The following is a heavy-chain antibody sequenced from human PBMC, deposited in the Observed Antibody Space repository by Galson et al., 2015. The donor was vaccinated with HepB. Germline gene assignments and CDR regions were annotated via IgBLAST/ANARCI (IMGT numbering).Heavy chain of an antibody. D-gene: IGHD3-22*01. V-gene: IGHV3-11*05. CDR3: ARGWGSYYDSSGYTLFDY. CDR1: GFTFSGYY. CDR2: ISSSSSYT. Sequence: SLRLSCAASGFTFSGYYMSWIRQAPGKGLEWVSYISSSSSYTNYADSVKGRFTIPRDNAKNSLYLQMNSLRAEDTAVYYCARGWGSYYDSSGYTLFDYWGQGTLVTVSS. J-gene: IGHJ4*02.